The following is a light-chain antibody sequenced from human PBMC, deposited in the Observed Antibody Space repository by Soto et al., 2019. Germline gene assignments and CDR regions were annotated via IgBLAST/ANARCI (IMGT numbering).Light chain of an antibody. J-gene: IGKJ4*01. CDR3: QQRSNWPLT. Sequence: EIVMTPSPDTLSLSPVERATLSCRASQSVSSYLAWYQQKPGQAPRLLIYDASNRATGIPARFSGSGSGTDFTLTISSLEPEDFAVYYCQQRSNWPLTFGGGTKVDIK. CDR1: QSVSSY. V-gene: IGKV3-11*01. CDR2: DAS.